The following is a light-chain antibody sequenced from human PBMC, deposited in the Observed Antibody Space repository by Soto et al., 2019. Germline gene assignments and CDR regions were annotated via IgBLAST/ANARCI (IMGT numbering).Light chain of an antibody. CDR1: SSDVGGFNY. CDR3: SSYTTSNTLV. Sequence: QSLLTQPAAVAGSPVQSITISCTGTSSDVGGFNYVSWYQQFPGKAPKLMIYEVSNRPSGVSNRFSGSKSGNTASLTISGLQAEDEGDYYCSSYTTSNTLVFGTGTKVTVL. J-gene: IGLJ1*01. CDR2: EVS. V-gene: IGLV2-14*01.